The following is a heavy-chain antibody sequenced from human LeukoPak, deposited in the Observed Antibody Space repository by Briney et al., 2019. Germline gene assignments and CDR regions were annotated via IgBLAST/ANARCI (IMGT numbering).Heavy chain of an antibody. CDR3: AREIKGPLTFDY. CDR2: INPNSGVT. CDR1: GYTFTGYY. J-gene: IGHJ4*02. V-gene: IGHV1-2*04. Sequence: ASVKVSCKASGYTFTGYYMHWVRQAPGQGLEWMGWINPNSGVTNYAQKFQGWVTMTRDTSISTAYMELSGLRSDDTAVYYCAREIKGPLTFDYWGQGTLVTVSS. D-gene: IGHD3-9*01.